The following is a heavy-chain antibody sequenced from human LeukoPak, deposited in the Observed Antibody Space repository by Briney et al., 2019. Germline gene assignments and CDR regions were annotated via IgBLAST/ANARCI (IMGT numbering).Heavy chain of an antibody. CDR3: ARDHDFAFDN. CDR1: GFTFSTYP. V-gene: IGHV3-69-1*01. CDR2: IRDSGTT. Sequence: GGSLRLSCAASGFTFSTYPMDLVRQAPGKGLEWISHIRDSGTTDYADSVKGRFTISRDNAKNSLYLQLSSLRAEDTAVYYCARDHDFAFDNWGQGTLVTVSS. J-gene: IGHJ4*02. D-gene: IGHD2-21*02.